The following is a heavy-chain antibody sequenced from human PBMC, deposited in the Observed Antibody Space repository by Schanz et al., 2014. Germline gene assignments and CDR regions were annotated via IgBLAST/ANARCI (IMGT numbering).Heavy chain of an antibody. D-gene: IGHD4-17*01. J-gene: IGHJ5*01. V-gene: IGHV3-23*01. Sequence: HPSGSPTFSCAASGFTFSSYAMSWVRQAPGKGLAWVSVISGSGATTYYADSVKGRFTISRDNPRTTVYVQMRSLRAEDTAVYYCARTWTLVTTMLLDSSRYRSRNDDS. CDR2: ISGSGATT. CDR1: GFTFSSYA. CDR3: ARTWTLVTTMLLDSSRYRSRNDDS.